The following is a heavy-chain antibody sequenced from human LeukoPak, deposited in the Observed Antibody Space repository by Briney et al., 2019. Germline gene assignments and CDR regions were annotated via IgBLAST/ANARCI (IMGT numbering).Heavy chain of an antibody. J-gene: IGHJ4*02. CDR1: GYSFTSNW. CDR2: IYPGDSDT. CDR3: ARASSSWTNYFDY. D-gene: IGHD6-13*01. V-gene: IGHV5-51*01. Sequence: GESLKISCKGSGYSFTSNWIGWVRQMPGKGLEWMGIIYPGDSDTRYSPSFQGQVTISADKSISTAYLQWSSLKASDTAMYYCARASSSWTNYFDYWGQGTLVTVSS.